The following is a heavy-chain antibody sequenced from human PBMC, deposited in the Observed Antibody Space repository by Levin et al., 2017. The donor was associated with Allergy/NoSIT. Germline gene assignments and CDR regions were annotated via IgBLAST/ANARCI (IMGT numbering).Heavy chain of an antibody. CDR1: GFSFSDYT. J-gene: IGHJ4*02. V-gene: IGHV3-21*01. D-gene: IGHD3-10*01. Sequence: SGGSLRLSCAASGFSFSDYTMNWVRQTPGRGLEWVSSISSSSDYIYYADSVKGRITISRDNAKNSLYLQMNNLRDEDTALYYCARDGWDYWGQGTLVTVSS. CDR2: ISSSSDYI. CDR3: ARDGWDY.